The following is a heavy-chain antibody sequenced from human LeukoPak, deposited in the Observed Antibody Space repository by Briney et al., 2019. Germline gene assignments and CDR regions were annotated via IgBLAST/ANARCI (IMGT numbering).Heavy chain of an antibody. CDR3: ARDSSVAGDAFDI. V-gene: IGHV1-46*03. Sequence: ASVKVSCKASGYTFTSYYMHWVRQAPGQGLEWMGIINPSGGSTSYAQKFQGRVTMTRDTSTSTVYMELSSLRSEDTAGYYCARDSSVAGDAFDIWGQGTMVTVSS. D-gene: IGHD2-15*01. CDR1: GYTFTSYY. CDR2: INPSGGST. J-gene: IGHJ3*02.